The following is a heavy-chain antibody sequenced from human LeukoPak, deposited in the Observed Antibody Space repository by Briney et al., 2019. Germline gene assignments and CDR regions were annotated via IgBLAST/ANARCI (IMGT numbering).Heavy chain of an antibody. V-gene: IGHV4-59*01. CDR2: VYYSGST. CDR3: ARGGDGNVDWYFDL. Sequence: SETPSLTCTVSGGSMSTFYWSWIRQTPGKGLEWIGYVYYSGSTKYNPSLGSRVTMSIDTSKHQFSLKLSSVTTVDTAFYYCARGGDGNVDWYFDLWGRGTLVTVSS. CDR1: GGSMSTFY. J-gene: IGHJ2*01.